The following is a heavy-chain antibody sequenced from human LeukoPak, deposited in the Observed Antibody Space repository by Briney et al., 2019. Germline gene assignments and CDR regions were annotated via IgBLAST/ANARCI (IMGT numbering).Heavy chain of an antibody. Sequence: SETLSLTCTVSGGSISSYYWSWIRQPPGKGLEWIGYIYYSGSTNYNPSLKSRVTISVDTSKNQFSLKLSSVTAADTAVYYCARQNVDIEIGVYFDYWGQGTPVTVSS. V-gene: IGHV4-59*08. D-gene: IGHD5-12*01. J-gene: IGHJ4*02. CDR2: IYYSGST. CDR1: GGSISSYY. CDR3: ARQNVDIEIGVYFDY.